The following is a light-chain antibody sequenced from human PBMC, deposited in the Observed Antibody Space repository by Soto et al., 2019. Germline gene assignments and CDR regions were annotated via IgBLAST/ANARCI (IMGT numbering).Light chain of an antibody. J-gene: IGLJ2*01. CDR1: SSDVGSYNL. CDR2: EGS. V-gene: IGLV2-23*01. CDR3: CSYARSSTSDVI. Sequence: QSALTQPASVSGSPGQSITISCTGTSSDVGSYNLVSWYQQHPGKAPKLMIYEGSKRPSGVSNRFSGSKSGNMASLTISGLQAEDEADYYCCSYARSSTSDVIFGGGTKLTVL.